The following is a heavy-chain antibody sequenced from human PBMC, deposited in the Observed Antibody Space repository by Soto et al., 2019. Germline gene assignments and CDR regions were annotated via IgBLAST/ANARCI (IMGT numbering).Heavy chain of an antibody. CDR1: GGSISSYY. V-gene: IGHV4-59*01. CDR3: ARGRNCYDSSGHLWFDY. CDR2: IYYSGST. J-gene: IGHJ4*02. D-gene: IGHD3-22*01. Sequence: QVQLQESGPGLVKPSETLSLTCTVSGGSISSYYWSWIRQPPGKGLERIGYIYYSGSTNYNPSLKIRVTISVDTSKNQFSLKLSSVTAADTAVYYCARGRNCYDSSGHLWFDYWGKGTLVTVSS.